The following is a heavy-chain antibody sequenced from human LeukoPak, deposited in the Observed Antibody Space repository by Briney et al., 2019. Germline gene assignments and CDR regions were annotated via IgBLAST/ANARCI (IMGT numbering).Heavy chain of an antibody. CDR2: ISYDASHK. J-gene: IGHJ4*02. CDR1: GLTFSSYA. Sequence: GSLRLSCAASGLTFSSYAMHWVRQAPGKGLEWVAIISYDASHKYYADSVKGRFTISRDNSKNTLYLQMNSLRPEDTAVYYCARGTNYYGFWSGYYDSWGQGTLVTVSS. CDR3: ARGTNYYGFWSGYYDS. V-gene: IGHV3-30*01. D-gene: IGHD3-3*01.